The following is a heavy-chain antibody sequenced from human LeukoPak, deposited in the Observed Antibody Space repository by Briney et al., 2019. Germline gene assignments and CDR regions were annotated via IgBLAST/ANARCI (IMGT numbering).Heavy chain of an antibody. CDR2: IYHSGST. Sequence: SETLSLTCTVSGYSISSGYYWGWIRQPPGKGLEWIGSIYHSGSTYYNPSLKSRVTISADTSKNQFSLKLSSVTAADTAVYYCARDFEASIAAAGPFDPWGQGTLVTVSS. CDR1: GYSISSGYY. V-gene: IGHV4-38-2*02. CDR3: ARDFEASIAAAGPFDP. J-gene: IGHJ5*02. D-gene: IGHD6-13*01.